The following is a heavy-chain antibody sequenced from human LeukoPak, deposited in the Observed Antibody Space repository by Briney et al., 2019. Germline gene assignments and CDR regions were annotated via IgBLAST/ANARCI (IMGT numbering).Heavy chain of an antibody. D-gene: IGHD5-24*01. CDR1: GFTFSSYA. Sequence: GGSLRLSCAASGFTFSSYAMTWVRQAPGKGLEWVSGISAAGDSTYYADSAKGRFTISRDSSKNTLYLQMNSLRAEDTALYYCAKMGMGTISPFRYWGQGTLVTVSA. CDR2: ISAAGDST. V-gene: IGHV3-23*01. J-gene: IGHJ4*02. CDR3: AKMGMGTISPFRY.